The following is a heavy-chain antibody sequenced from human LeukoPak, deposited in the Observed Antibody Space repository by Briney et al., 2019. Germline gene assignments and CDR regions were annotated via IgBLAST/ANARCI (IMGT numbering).Heavy chain of an antibody. CDR3: ARENSGSYREFDY. CDR2: IYTSGNT. J-gene: IGHJ4*02. V-gene: IGHV4-4*07. D-gene: IGHD1-26*01. Sequence: SETLSLTCSVCGGSISSYYWSWIRQPAGKGLEWIGRIYTSGNTNYNASLKSRVSMSVGTSKNQFSLKLSSVTAADTAVFYCARENSGSYREFDYWGQGTLVTVSS. CDR1: GGSISSYY.